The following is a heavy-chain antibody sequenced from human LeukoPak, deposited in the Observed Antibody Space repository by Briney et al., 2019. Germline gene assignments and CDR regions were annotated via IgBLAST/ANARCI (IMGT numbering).Heavy chain of an antibody. D-gene: IGHD3-16*02. CDR2: ISPILDKP. J-gene: IGHJ4*02. Sequence: GASVKVSCKASGSTFSTYTISWVRQAPGQGPEWMGRISPILDKPNYAQKFQGRLTITADKSTSTAYMELSSLRSEDTAVYYCATYVWGNYRQQDFRRVFYFDSWGQGTPVIVSS. CDR3: ATYVWGNYRQQDFRRVFYFDS. CDR1: GSTFSTYT. V-gene: IGHV1-69*02.